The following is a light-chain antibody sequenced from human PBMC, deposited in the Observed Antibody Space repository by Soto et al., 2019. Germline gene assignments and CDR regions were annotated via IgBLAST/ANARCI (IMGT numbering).Light chain of an antibody. V-gene: IGLV1-40*01. Sequence: QSVLTQPPSVSGAPGQRVTISCTESSSNIGAGYDVHWYQQLPGTAPKLLIYGNSNRPSGVPDRFSGSKSGTSASLAITGLQAEDEAAYYCQSYASSLSGWVFGGGTKLTFL. J-gene: IGLJ3*02. CDR3: QSYASSLSGWV. CDR2: GNS. CDR1: SSNIGAGYD.